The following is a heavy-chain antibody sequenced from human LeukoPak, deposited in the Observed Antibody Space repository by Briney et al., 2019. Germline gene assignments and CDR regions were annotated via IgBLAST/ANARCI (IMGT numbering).Heavy chain of an antibody. CDR2: FYSGGST. D-gene: IGHD6-19*01. CDR3: ARGPGWNYFDY. Sequence: GGSLRLSCAAFGFTVSSKYMSWVRQAPGKGLEWVSVFYSGGSTYYADSVKGRLTIYRENSKNTLYFQMNSLRGEDTAVYYCARGPGWNYFDYWGEGTLVTVSS. J-gene: IGHJ4*02. V-gene: IGHV3-66*01. CDR1: GFTVSSKY.